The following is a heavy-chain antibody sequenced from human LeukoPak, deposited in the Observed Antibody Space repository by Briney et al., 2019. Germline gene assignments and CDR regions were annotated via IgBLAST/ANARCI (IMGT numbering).Heavy chain of an antibody. V-gene: IGHV1-69*05. CDR1: GGTFSSYA. Sequence: SVKVSCKASGGTFSSYAISWVRQAPGQGLEWMGGIIPIFGTANYAQKFQGRVMITTDESTSTAYMELSSLRSEDTAVYYCARRSGGHYYDSSGYSDDAFDIWGQGTMVTVSS. J-gene: IGHJ3*02. D-gene: IGHD3-22*01. CDR3: ARRSGGHYYDSSGYSDDAFDI. CDR2: IIPIFGTA.